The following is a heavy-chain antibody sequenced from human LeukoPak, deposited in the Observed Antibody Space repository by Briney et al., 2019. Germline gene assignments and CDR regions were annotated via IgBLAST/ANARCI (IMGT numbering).Heavy chain of an antibody. CDR3: ARSYGSGSYPYYFDY. CDR1: GYSFTSYW. CDR2: IYPGDSDT. V-gene: IGHV5-51*01. D-gene: IGHD3-10*01. Sequence: GESLKISCKGSGYSFTSYWIGWVRQMPGKGLEWMGIIYPGDSDTRYSPSFQGLVSISADKSISTAYLQWSSLKASDTAMYYCARSYGSGSYPYYFDYWGQGTLVTVSS. J-gene: IGHJ4*02.